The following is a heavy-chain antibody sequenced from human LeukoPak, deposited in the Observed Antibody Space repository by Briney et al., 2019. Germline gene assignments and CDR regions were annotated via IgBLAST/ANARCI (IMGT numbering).Heavy chain of an antibody. Sequence: SETLFLTCAVSGGTIGMIDWWSWIRQPPGKGLEWVGEIFHTGTANYNPSLKSRLTISVDTSKNQFSLRLTSVTAADTAVYYCARGGDSSSWSVDHWGQGTLVTVSS. V-gene: IGHV4-4*02. J-gene: IGHJ4*02. CDR3: ARGGDSSSWSVDH. D-gene: IGHD6-13*01. CDR2: IFHTGTA. CDR1: GGTIGMIDW.